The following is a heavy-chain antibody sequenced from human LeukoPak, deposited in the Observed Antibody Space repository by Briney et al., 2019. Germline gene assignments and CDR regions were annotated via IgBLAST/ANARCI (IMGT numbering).Heavy chain of an antibody. V-gene: IGHV1-18*01. CDR1: GYTFTNYG. CDR2: ISAYNGNT. D-gene: IGHD6-19*01. J-gene: IGHJ4*02. Sequence: ASVKVPCKASGYTFTNYGIRWVRQAPGQGLEWMGWISAYNGNTNSAQKLQGRVTMTTDTSTSTAYMELRSLRSDDTAVYYCARDRGDTSGWGVDYWGQGTLVTVSS. CDR3: ARDRGDTSGWGVDY.